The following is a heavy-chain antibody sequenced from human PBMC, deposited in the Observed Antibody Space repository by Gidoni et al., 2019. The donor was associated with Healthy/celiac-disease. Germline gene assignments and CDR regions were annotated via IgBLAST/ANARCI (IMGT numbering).Heavy chain of an antibody. Sequence: VQLVESGGGVVQPGRSLRLSCAASGFTFSSYGMHWVRQAPGKGLEWVEVIWYDGRNKYYADSVKGRFTISRDNSKNTMYLQRNSLRAEDTAVYYCARDKVIIVGAFDIWGQGTMVTVSS. J-gene: IGHJ3*02. CDR1: GFTFSSYG. CDR3: ARDKVIIVGAFDI. V-gene: IGHV3-33*01. D-gene: IGHD3-3*01. CDR2: IWYDGRNK.